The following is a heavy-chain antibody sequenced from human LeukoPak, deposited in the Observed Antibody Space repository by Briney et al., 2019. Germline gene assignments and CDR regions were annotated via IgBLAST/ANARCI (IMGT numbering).Heavy chain of an antibody. V-gene: IGHV3-30*02. CDR2: IRYDGSNK. CDR3: AKDSGEWELDY. D-gene: IGHD1-26*01. CDR1: GFTFSSYG. Sequence: GGSLRLSCAASGFTFSSYGMHWVRQAPGKGLEWVAFIRYDGSNKNYADSVKGRFTISRDNSKNTLYLQMNSLRAEDTAVYYCAKDSGEWELDYWGQGTLVTVSS. J-gene: IGHJ4*02.